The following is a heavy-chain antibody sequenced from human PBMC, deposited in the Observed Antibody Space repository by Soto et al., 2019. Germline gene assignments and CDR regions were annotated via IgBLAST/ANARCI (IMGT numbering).Heavy chain of an antibody. CDR1: GFNVSTSH. J-gene: IGHJ4*02. D-gene: IGHD6-13*01. CDR3: AKENGYSSSWFEFDY. V-gene: IGHV3-53*01. Sequence: GGSLSLSCAASGFNVSTSHISWVRQAPGKGLEWVSVIYSGGATHYADSGKGRFTISRDNSKNTLYLQMNSLRAEDTAVYYCAKENGYSSSWFEFDYWGQGTLVTVSS. CDR2: IYSGGAT.